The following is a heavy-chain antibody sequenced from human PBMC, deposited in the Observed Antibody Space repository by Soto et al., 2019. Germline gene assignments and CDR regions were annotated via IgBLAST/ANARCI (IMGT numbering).Heavy chain of an antibody. CDR3: ARPTYDFWSGFAFDI. J-gene: IGHJ3*02. V-gene: IGHV3-30-3*01. D-gene: IGHD3-3*01. CDR2: ISYDGSNK. CDR1: GFTFSSYA. Sequence: GGSLRLSCAASGFTFSSYAMHWVRQAPGKGLEWVAVISYDGSNKYYADSVKGRFTISRDNSKNTLYLQMNSLRAEDTAVYYCARPTYDFWSGFAFDIWGQGTMVTVSS.